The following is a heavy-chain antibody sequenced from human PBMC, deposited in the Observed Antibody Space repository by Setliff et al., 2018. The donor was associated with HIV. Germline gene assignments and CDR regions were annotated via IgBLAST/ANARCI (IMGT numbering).Heavy chain of an antibody. V-gene: IGHV4-4*02. CDR3: ARDPISGITVAGAFDY. D-gene: IGHD6-19*01. CDR2: SDHRGST. CDR1: GGSIRSSNW. Sequence: SETLSLTCRVSGGSIRSSNWWSWVRQPPGKGLEWIGESDHRGSTNYNPSLKSRVSISIDKSKNQFSLRMSSVTAADTAVYYCARDPISGITVAGAFDYWGQGTPVTVSS. J-gene: IGHJ4*02.